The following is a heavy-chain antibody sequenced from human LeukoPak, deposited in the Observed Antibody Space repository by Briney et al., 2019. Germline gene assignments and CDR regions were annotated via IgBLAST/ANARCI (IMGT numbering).Heavy chain of an antibody. D-gene: IGHD6-19*01. Sequence: GGSLRLSCAASGFTFSDYYMSWIRQAPGKGLEWVSLISGDGGSTFYANSVKGRFTISRDNSKNSLYLQMNSLRSDDTALYYCARESESSGWYDYWGQGTLVTVSS. CDR1: GFTFSDYY. CDR3: ARESESSGWYDY. V-gene: IGHV3-43*02. CDR2: ISGDGGST. J-gene: IGHJ4*02.